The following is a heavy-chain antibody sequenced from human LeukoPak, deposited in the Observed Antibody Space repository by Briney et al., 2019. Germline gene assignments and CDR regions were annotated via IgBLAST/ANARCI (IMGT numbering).Heavy chain of an antibody. D-gene: IGHD2-2*01. CDR1: GFTFDDYG. Sequence: GGSLRLSCAASGFTFDDYGMRWVRQAPGKGLEWVSGINWNGGSTGYADSVKGRFTISRDNAKNSLYLQMNSLRAEDTALSYCARLGYCSSTSCSKNYYYYMDVWGKGTTVTVSS. V-gene: IGHV3-20*04. CDR3: ARLGYCSSTSCSKNYYYYMDV. CDR2: INWNGGST. J-gene: IGHJ6*03.